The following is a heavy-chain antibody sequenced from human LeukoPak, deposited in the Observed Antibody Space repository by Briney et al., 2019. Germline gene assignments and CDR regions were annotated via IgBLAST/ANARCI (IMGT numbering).Heavy chain of an antibody. Sequence: SVKVSCKASGGTFSSYAISWVRQAPGQGLEWMGRIIPIFGTANYAQKFQGRVTITTDESTGTAYMELSSLRSEDTAVYYCASRPYYYDSSGLDPADAFDIWGQGTMVTVSS. D-gene: IGHD3-22*01. CDR1: GGTFSSYA. V-gene: IGHV1-69*05. CDR3: ASRPYYYDSSGLDPADAFDI. J-gene: IGHJ3*02. CDR2: IIPIFGTA.